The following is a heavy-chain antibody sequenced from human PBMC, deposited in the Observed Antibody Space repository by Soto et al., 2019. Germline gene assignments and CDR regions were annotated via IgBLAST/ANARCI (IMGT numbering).Heavy chain of an antibody. D-gene: IGHD3-3*01. CDR3: ARGAKGEWLPPYYYYYGMDV. Sequence: QVQLVESGGGVVQPGRSLRLSCAASGFTFSSYGMHWVRQAPGKGLEWVAVIGYDGSNKYYADSVKGRFTISRDNSKNTLYLQMNSLGAEDTAVYYCARGAKGEWLPPYYYYYGMDVWGQGTTVTVSS. V-gene: IGHV3-33*01. CDR1: GFTFSSYG. J-gene: IGHJ6*02. CDR2: IGYDGSNK.